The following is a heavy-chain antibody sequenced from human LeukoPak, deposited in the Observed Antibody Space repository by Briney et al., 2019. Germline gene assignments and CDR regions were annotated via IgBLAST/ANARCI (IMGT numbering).Heavy chain of an antibody. CDR2: INHSGST. CDR1: GGSFSGYY. Sequence: SETLSLTCAVYGGSFSGYYWSWIRQPPGKGLEWIGEINHSGSTNYNPSLKSRVTISVDTSKNQFSLKLSSVTAADTAVYYCARDTRDSSGYLRAFDIWGQGTMVTVSS. J-gene: IGHJ3*02. D-gene: IGHD3-22*01. V-gene: IGHV4-34*01. CDR3: ARDTRDSSGYLRAFDI.